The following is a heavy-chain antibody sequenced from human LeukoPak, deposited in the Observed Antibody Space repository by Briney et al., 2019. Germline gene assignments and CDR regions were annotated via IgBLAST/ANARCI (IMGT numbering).Heavy chain of an antibody. Sequence: TGGSLRLSCEASGITFSTAWMHWVRQAPGSGLVWVSRINSDGSTINYADSVRGRFTISRDNAKNTLYLQMTSLRAEDTAIYYCTGGRIRSSSMDVWGKGTTVTVSS. J-gene: IGHJ6*04. CDR1: GITFSTAW. CDR2: INSDGSTI. CDR3: TGGRIRSSSMDV. V-gene: IGHV3-74*01. D-gene: IGHD6-6*01.